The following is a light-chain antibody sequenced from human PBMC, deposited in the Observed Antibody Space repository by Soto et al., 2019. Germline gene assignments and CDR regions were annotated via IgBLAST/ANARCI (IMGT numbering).Light chain of an antibody. V-gene: IGKV3-20*01. Sequence: EIVMTQSPATLSVSPGERATHSCRASQSVGSVLAWYQQKLGQAPSLVIYDIFTRATCVPDRFSGSGSGTDFTLTISRLEPEDFAVYYCQQYGSSLTWTFGQGIKVDIK. CDR2: DIF. CDR1: QSVGSV. CDR3: QQYGSSLTWT. J-gene: IGKJ1*01.